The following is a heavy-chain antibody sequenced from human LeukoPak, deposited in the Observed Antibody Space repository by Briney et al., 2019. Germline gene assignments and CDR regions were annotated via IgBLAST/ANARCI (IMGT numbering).Heavy chain of an antibody. D-gene: IGHD3-16*01. CDR3: ARVGNDYYYDQ. Sequence: GGPLRLFCAASGFLHKIYPMPWPRQAPGKALEWVSSITGDCKYITYAHPEKGRLTISRDNDKNSLYAQVHTLSRDDTAPYYCARVGNDYYYDQWGEGDLVSASP. CDR1: GFLHKIYP. V-gene: IGHV3-21*01. CDR2: ITGDCKYI. J-gene: IGHJ4*02.